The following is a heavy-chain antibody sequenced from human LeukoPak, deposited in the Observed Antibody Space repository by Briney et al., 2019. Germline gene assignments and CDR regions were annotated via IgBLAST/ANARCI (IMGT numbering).Heavy chain of an antibody. D-gene: IGHD5-12*01. J-gene: IGHJ4*02. CDR3: ARDPGQTVAYDY. CDR2: ISYDGSNK. Sequence: GRSLRLSCAASGFTFSSYAMHWVRRAPGKGLEWVAVISYDGSNKYYADSVKGRFTISRDNSKNTLYLQMNSLRAEDTAVYYRARDPGQTVAYDYWGQGTLVTVSS. CDR1: GFTFSSYA. V-gene: IGHV3-30-3*01.